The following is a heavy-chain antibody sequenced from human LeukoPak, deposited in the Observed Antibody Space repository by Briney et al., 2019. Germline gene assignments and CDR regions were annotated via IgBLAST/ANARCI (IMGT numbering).Heavy chain of an antibody. CDR1: GYTCTSYG. D-gene: IGHD3-22*01. CDR3: ARDNYYDSSGYLA. J-gene: IGHJ4*02. V-gene: IGHV1-18*01. CDR2: ISAYNGNT. Sequence: ASVKFSCKASGYTCTSYGISWVRQAPGQGLEWMGWISAYNGNTNYAQKLQGRVTMTTDTSTSTAYMELRSLRSDDTAVYYCARDNYYDSSGYLAWGQGTLVTVSS.